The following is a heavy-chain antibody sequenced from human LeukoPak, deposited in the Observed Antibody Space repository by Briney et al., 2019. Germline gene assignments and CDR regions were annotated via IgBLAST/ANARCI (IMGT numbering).Heavy chain of an antibody. CDR1: GGSISSSSYY. CDR2: IYYSGST. D-gene: IGHD5-18*01. CDR3: ARTYVDTFTLNWFDP. V-gene: IGHV4-39*07. J-gene: IGHJ5*02. Sequence: NPSETLSLTCTVSGGSISSSSYYWGWIRQPPGKGLEWIGSIYYSGSTYYNPSLKSRVTISVDTSKNQFSLKLSSVTAADTAVYYCARTYVDTFTLNWFDPWGQGTLVTVSS.